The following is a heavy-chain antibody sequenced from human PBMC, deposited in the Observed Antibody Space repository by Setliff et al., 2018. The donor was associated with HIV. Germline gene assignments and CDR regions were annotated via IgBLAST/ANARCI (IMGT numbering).Heavy chain of an antibody. CDR2: INPSGGSA. J-gene: IGHJ3*02. CDR3: TRAFPPMIPAAFDI. Sequence: ASVKVSCKASGYTFTNYYIHWVRQAPGQGLEWMGIINPSGGSATYAQKFQDRVVVTRDTSRSIVYMELSSLLSEDTAVYFCTRAFPPMIPAAFDIWGRGTLVTVSS. CDR1: GYTFTNYY. D-gene: IGHD3-16*01. V-gene: IGHV1-46*01.